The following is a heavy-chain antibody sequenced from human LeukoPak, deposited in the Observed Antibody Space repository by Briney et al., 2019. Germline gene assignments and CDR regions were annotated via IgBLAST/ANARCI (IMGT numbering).Heavy chain of an antibody. J-gene: IGHJ4*02. CDR2: INPNSGDT. D-gene: IGHD3-9*01. CDR1: GYTFSDYY. Sequence: ASVKVSCKTSGYTFSDYYIHWIRQAPGQGLEWVGWINPNSGDTDYAQKFQGRVTVTRDTSISTAYMELGRLRSDDTAVYYCARVTGYTIEDYFDYWGQGTLVTVSS. CDR3: ARVTGYTIEDYFDY. V-gene: IGHV1-2*02.